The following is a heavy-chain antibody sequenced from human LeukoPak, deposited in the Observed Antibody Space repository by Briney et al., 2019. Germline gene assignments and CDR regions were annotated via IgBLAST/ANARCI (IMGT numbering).Heavy chain of an antibody. J-gene: IGHJ6*02. CDR3: ARVKTDIVVVPAARYYYYYGMDV. D-gene: IGHD2-2*01. V-gene: IGHV1-69*13. CDR2: IIPIFGTA. CDR1: GGTFSSYA. Sequence: SVKVSCKASGGTFSSYAISWVRQAPGQGLEWMGGIIPIFGTANYAQKFQGRVTITADESTSTAYMELSSLRSEDTAVYYCARVKTDIVVVPAARYYYYYGMDVWGQGTTVTVSS.